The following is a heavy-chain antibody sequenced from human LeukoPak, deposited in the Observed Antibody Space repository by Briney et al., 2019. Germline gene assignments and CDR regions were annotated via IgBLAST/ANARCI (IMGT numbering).Heavy chain of an antibody. J-gene: IGHJ4*02. CDR3: ARGCNRSSTSCYDY. V-gene: IGHV1-69*04. D-gene: IGHD2-2*01. CDR1: GGTFSSHA. CDR2: IIPILGIA. Sequence: SVKVSCKASGGTFSSHAISWVRQAPGQGLEWMGRIIPILGIANYAQKFQGRVTITADKSTSTAYMELSSLRSEDTAVYYCARGCNRSSTSCYDYWGQGTLVTVSS.